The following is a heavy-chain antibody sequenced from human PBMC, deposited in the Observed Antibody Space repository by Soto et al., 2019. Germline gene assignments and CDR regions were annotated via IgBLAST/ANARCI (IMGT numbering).Heavy chain of an antibody. J-gene: IGHJ5*02. CDR2: IYYSGST. Sequence: HSDTLSLTCTVSGGSISSSSYYWGWIRQPPGKGLEWIGSIYYSGSTYYNPSLKSRVTISVDTSKNQFSLKLSSVTAADTAVYYCATFKWELLFPTGNWFDPWGQGTLVTVSS. CDR3: ATFKWELLFPTGNWFDP. V-gene: IGHV4-39*01. CDR1: GGSISSSSYY. D-gene: IGHD1-26*01.